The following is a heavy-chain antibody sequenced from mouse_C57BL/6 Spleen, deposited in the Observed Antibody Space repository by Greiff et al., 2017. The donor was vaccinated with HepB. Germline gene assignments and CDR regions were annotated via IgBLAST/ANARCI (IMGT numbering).Heavy chain of an antibody. Sequence: QVQLQQPGAELVMPGASVKLSCKASGYTFTSSWMHWVKQRPGQGLEWIGGIDPSDNYTNYNQKFKEKSTLTVAKSSSTAYMQLSSLTSEDSAVYYCASANWDVGFAYWGQGTLVTVSA. CDR3: ASANWDVGFAY. V-gene: IGHV1-69*01. CDR2: IDPSDNYT. D-gene: IGHD4-1*01. CDR1: GYTFTSSW. J-gene: IGHJ3*01.